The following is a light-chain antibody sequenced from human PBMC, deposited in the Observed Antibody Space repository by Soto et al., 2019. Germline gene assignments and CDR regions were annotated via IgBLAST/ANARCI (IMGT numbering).Light chain of an antibody. CDR2: GAS. J-gene: IGKJ2*01. V-gene: IGKV3-20*01. CDR3: QQYGSSTGYT. CDR1: QSVTSNY. Sequence: EIVLTQSPGTLSLSPGERATLSCRASQSVTSNYLAWYQQKRDQAPRLLIYGASSRATGIPDRFSGSGSGTDFTLTISRLEPEDFAVYYCQQYGSSTGYTFGQGTKLEIK.